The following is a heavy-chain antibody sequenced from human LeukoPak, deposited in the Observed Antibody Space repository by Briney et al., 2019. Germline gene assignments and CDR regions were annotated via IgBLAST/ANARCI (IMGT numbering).Heavy chain of an antibody. Sequence: GGSLRLSCAASGFTFSSYAMSWVRQAPGKGLEWVAVISYDGSNKYYADSVKGRFTISRDNSKNTLYLQMNSLRAEDTAVYYCASTLNSGYYYAPSFDYWGQGTLVTVSS. CDR1: GFTFSSYA. J-gene: IGHJ4*02. CDR3: ASTLNSGYYYAPSFDY. V-gene: IGHV3-30*04. D-gene: IGHD3-22*01. CDR2: ISYDGSNK.